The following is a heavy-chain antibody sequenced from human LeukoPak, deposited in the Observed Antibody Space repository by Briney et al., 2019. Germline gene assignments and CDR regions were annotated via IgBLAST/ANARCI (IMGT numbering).Heavy chain of an antibody. CDR1: GFTFSSYS. J-gene: IGHJ4*02. D-gene: IGHD3-22*01. CDR2: ISSSRSYI. V-gene: IGHV3-21*01. CDR3: AREGLGIYYYDSSGYYFDY. Sequence: AGGSLRLSCAASGFTFSSYSMNWVRQAPGKGLEWVSSISSSRSYIYYADSVKGRLTISRDNAKNSLYLQMNSLRAEDTAVYYCAREGLGIYYYDSSGYYFDYWGQGTLVTVSS.